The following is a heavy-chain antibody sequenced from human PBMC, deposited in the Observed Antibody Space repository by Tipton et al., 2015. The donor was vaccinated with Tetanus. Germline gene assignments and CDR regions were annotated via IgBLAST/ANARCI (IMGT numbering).Heavy chain of an antibody. CDR2: ISSSSSTI. V-gene: IGHV3-48*02. J-gene: IGHJ5*02. CDR1: GFTFSSYS. Sequence: LSLTCAASGFTFSSYSMNWVRQAPGKGLEWVSYISSSSSTIYYADSVKGRFTISRDNAKNSLYLQMNSLRDEDTAVYYCARDVGYCSSTSCFLFDPWGQGTLITVSS. D-gene: IGHD2-2*01. CDR3: ARDVGYCSSTSCFLFDP.